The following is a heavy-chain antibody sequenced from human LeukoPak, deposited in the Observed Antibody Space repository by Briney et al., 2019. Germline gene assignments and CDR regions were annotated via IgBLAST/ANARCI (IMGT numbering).Heavy chain of an antibody. Sequence: SETLSLTCAVYGGSFSGYYWSWIRQPPGKGLERIGEINHSGSTNYNPSLKSRVTISVDTSKNQFSLKLSSVTAADTAVYYCARGMGDSSSWYGYYYYYYGMDVWGQGTTVTVSS. D-gene: IGHD6-13*01. J-gene: IGHJ6*02. CDR2: INHSGST. V-gene: IGHV4-34*01. CDR3: ARGMGDSSSWYGYYYYYYGMDV. CDR1: GGSFSGYY.